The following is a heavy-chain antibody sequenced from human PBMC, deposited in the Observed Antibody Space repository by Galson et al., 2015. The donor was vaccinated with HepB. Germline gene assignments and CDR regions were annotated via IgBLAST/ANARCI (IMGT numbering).Heavy chain of an antibody. J-gene: IGHJ3*02. D-gene: IGHD3-22*01. CDR3: ARSMIVEDAFDI. CDR1: GDSVSSNGAA. V-gene: IGHV6-1*01. CDR2: TYYRSEWYN. Sequence: CAISGDSVSSNGAAWDWIRQSPSRGLEWLGRTYYRSEWYNDYAVSVKSRITINPDTSKNQFSLQLKSVTPEDTAVYCCARSMIVEDAFDIWGQGTVVTVSS.